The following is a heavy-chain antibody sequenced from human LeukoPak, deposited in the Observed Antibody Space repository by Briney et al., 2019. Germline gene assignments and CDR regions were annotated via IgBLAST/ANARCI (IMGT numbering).Heavy chain of an antibody. J-gene: IGHJ4*02. Sequence: ASVKVSCKASGYTFTGYYMHWVRQAPGQGLEWMGWINPNSGGTNYAQKFQGRVTMTRDTSISTAYMELSRLRSDDTAVYYCARVRAKTYYYDSSGLNFDYWGQGTLVTVSS. CDR1: GYTFTGYY. D-gene: IGHD3-22*01. CDR3: ARVRAKTYYYDSSGLNFDY. V-gene: IGHV1-2*02. CDR2: INPNSGGT.